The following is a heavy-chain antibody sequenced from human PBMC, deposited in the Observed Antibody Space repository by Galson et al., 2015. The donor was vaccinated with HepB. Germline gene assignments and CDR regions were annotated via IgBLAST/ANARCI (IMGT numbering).Heavy chain of an antibody. V-gene: IGHV3-23*01. D-gene: IGHD3-10*01. J-gene: IGHJ4*02. CDR2: ISGSGGST. CDR3: ANYYGSGSYFDY. CDR1: GFTFSSYA. Sequence: SLRLSCAASGFTFSSYAMSWVRQAPGKGLEWVSAISGSGGSTYYADSVKGRFTISRDNSKNTLYLQMNSLRAEDTAVYYCANYYGSGSYFDYWGQGTLVTVSS.